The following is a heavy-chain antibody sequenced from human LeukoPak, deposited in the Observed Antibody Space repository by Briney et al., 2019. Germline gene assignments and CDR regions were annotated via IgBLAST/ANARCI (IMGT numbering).Heavy chain of an antibody. J-gene: IGHJ4*02. CDR3: ARDQLFGVVITSFDY. D-gene: IGHD3-3*01. CDR2: ISSSGSTI. V-gene: IGHV3-11*01. CDR1: GFTFSDYY. Sequence: PGGSLRLSCAASGFTFSDYYMSWIRQAPGKGLEWVSYISSSGSTIYYADSVKGRFTISRDNAKNSLYLQMNSLRAEDTAVYYCARDQLFGVVITSFDYWGQGTLVTVSS.